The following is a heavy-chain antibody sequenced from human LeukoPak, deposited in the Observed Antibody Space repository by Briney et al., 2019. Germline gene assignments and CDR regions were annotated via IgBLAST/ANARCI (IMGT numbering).Heavy chain of an antibody. J-gene: IGHJ5*02. D-gene: IGHD1-7*01. V-gene: IGHV4-59*01. CDR3: ARHPQLDLTWGSWFDP. CDR1: GGSISSYY. CDR2: IYYSGST. Sequence: SETLSLTCTVSGGSISSYYWSWIRQPPGKGLAWIGYIYYSGSTNYNPSLKSRVTISVDTSKNQFSLKLSSVTAADTAVYYCARHPQLDLTWGSWFDPWGQGTLVTVSS.